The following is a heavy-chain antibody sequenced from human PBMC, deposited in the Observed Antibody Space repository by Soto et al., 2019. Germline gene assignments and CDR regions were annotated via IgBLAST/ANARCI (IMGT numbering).Heavy chain of an antibody. J-gene: IGHJ5*02. CDR2: IYYSGST. CDR3: ARAVEGGYFNWFDP. D-gene: IGHD2-21*02. Sequence: SETLSLTCTVSGGSISSGDYYWSWIRQPPGKGLEWIGYIYYSGSTYYNPSLKSRVTISVDTSKNQFSLKLSSVTAADTAVYYCARAVEGGYFNWFDPWGQGALVTVSS. CDR1: GGSISSGDYY. V-gene: IGHV4-30-4*01.